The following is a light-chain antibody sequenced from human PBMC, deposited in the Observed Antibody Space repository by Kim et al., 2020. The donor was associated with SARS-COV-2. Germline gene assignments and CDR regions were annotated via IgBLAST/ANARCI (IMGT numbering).Light chain of an antibody. V-gene: IGKV3-15*01. CDR2: GAS. Sequence: FPGERVTLSCWASQSVSSNFAWYQQKSGQPPRLLISGASKRATGIPARFSGRGSGTEFTLTISSLQSEDFAVYYCQQYNDWPPITFGQGTRLEIK. CDR1: QSVSSN. J-gene: IGKJ5*01. CDR3: QQYNDWPPIT.